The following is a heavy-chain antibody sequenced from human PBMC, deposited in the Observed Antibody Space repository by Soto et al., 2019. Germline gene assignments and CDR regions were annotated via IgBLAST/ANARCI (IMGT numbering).Heavy chain of an antibody. CDR2: ISAYNGNT. CDR3: ARDPQPYYDFWSGYHPGFDAPMDV. D-gene: IGHD3-3*01. Sequence: ASVKVSCKASGYTFTSYGIRWVRQAPGQGLEWMGWISAYNGNTNYAQKLQDRVTMTTDTSTSTAYMELRRLRSDDTAVYYCARDPQPYYDFWSGYHPGFDAPMDVWGKGTTVTVSS. J-gene: IGHJ6*04. V-gene: IGHV1-18*01. CDR1: GYTFTSYG.